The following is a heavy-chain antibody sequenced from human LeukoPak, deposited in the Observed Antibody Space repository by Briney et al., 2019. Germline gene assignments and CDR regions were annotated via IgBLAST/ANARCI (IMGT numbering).Heavy chain of an antibody. J-gene: IGHJ6*03. CDR3: AKDSAMTHGYMDV. CDR2: ITSNGRYI. V-gene: IGHV3-21*01. CDR1: GFTFSSYG. Sequence: PGGSLRLSCAASGFTFSSYGMSWVRQAPGKGLEWVSSITSNGRYIFYADSVKGRFTISRDNSKNTLYLQMNSLRAEDTAVYYCAKDSAMTHGYMDVWGKGTTVTISS. D-gene: IGHD2-2*01.